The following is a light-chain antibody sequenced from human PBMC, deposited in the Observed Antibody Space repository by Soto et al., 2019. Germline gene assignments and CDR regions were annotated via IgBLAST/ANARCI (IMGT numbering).Light chain of an antibody. CDR2: GAS. CDR3: QQYNNWPYT. V-gene: IGKV3-15*01. CDR1: QSVSSN. Sequence: EIVMTQSPATLSVSPGERATLSGRASQSVSSNLAWHQQKPGQAPRLLIYGASTRATGIPARFSGSGSGTEFTLTISSLQSEDFAVYYCQQYNNWPYTFGHGTKLEIK. J-gene: IGKJ2*01.